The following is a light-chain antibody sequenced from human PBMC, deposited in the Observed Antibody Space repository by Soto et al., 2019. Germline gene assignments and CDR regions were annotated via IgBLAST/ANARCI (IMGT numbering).Light chain of an antibody. V-gene: IGKV3-20*01. J-gene: IGKJ2*01. CDR3: QQYGRT. Sequence: DIVLTQSPGTLSLSPGDRATLSCRSSQSVNSNYLAWYQQKPGQAPRLLIFGASTRATGIPDRFRGSGSGIDFTLTINRLEPEDFAVYYCQQYGRTFGQGTKLEIK. CDR1: QSVNSNY. CDR2: GAS.